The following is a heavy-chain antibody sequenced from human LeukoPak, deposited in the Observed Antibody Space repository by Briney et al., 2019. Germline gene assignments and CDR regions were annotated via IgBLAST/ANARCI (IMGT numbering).Heavy chain of an antibody. J-gene: IGHJ4*02. Sequence: PSETLSLTCTVSGGSISSSSYYWGWIRQPPGKGLEWIGSIYYSGSTYYNPSLKSRVTISVDTSKNQFSLKLSSVTAADTAVYYCARVQQSTGPVWYGGAYFDYWGQGTLVTVSS. D-gene: IGHD3-10*01. CDR3: ARVQQSTGPVWYGGAYFDY. V-gene: IGHV4-39*07. CDR1: GGSISSSSYY. CDR2: IYYSGST.